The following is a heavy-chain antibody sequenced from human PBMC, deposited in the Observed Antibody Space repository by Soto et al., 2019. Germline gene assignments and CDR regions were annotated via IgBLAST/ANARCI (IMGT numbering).Heavy chain of an antibody. Sequence: QVQLVQSGAEVKKPGSSVKVSCKASGGTFSSYTISWVRQAPGQGLEWMGRIIPILGIANYAQKFQGRVTITADKSTSTAYMELSSLRSDDTAVYYCALRITMVRGLYPRFDYWGQGTLVTVSS. CDR2: IIPILGIA. V-gene: IGHV1-69*02. J-gene: IGHJ4*02. CDR1: GGTFSSYT. D-gene: IGHD3-10*01. CDR3: ALRITMVRGLYPRFDY.